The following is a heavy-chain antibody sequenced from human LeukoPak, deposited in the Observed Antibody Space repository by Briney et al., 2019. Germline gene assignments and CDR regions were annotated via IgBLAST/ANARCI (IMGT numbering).Heavy chain of an antibody. D-gene: IGHD2-2*01. CDR2: IYYSGST. J-gene: IGHJ4*02. CDR1: GGSISSSSYY. CDR3: ASLGYCSSTSCYE. V-gene: IGHV4-39*01. Sequence: PSETLSLTCTVSGGSISSSSYYWGWIRQPPGKGLEWIGSIYYSGSTYYNPSLKSRVTISVDTSKNQFSLKLSSVTAADTAVYYCASLGYCSSTSCYEWGQGTLVTVSS.